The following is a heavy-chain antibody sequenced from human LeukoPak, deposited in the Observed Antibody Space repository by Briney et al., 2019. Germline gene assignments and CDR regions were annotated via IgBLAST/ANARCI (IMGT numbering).Heavy chain of an antibody. CDR3: AREREYFDSSGYLSYFDY. CDR2: IYYSGST. D-gene: IGHD3-22*01. Sequence: PSETLSLTCTVSGGSISNYYWSWIRQPPGKGLEWIGYIYYSGSTHYNPSLKSRVTISVDTSKNQFFLKLSSVTAADTAVYYCAREREYFDSSGYLSYFDYWGQGTLVTVSS. V-gene: IGHV4-59*01. CDR1: GGSISNYY. J-gene: IGHJ4*02.